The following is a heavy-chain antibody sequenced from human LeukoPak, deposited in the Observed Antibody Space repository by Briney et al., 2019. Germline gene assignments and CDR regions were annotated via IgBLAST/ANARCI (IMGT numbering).Heavy chain of an antibody. Sequence: GGSLRLSCAASGFTFDDYGMSWVRHAPGKGLEWVSGINWNGGSTGYADSVKGRFTISRDNAKNSLYLQMNSLRAEDTALYYCARDGGPYYYDSSGYYDYWGQGTLVTVSS. D-gene: IGHD3-22*01. J-gene: IGHJ4*02. CDR2: INWNGGST. CDR1: GFTFDDYG. V-gene: IGHV3-20*04. CDR3: ARDGGPYYYDSSGYYDY.